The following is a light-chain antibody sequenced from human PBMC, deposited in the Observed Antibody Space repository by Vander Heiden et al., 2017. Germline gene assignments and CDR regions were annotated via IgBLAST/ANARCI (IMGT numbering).Light chain of an antibody. CDR2: KDS. CDR1: ALPKQY. V-gene: IGLV3-25*03. Sequence: SYELTLPPPVSVSPGQTARITCSGDALPKQYAYWYQQKPGQAPVLVIYKDSERPSGIPERFSGSSSGTTVTLTISGVQAEDEADYYCQSADSSGTYPYVFGTGTKVTVL. J-gene: IGLJ1*01. CDR3: QSADSSGTYPYV.